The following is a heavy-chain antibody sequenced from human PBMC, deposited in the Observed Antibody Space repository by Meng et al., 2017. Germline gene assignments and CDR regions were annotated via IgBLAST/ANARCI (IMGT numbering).Heavy chain of an antibody. J-gene: IGHJ5*02. V-gene: IGHV7-81*01. CDR2: FNTYTGNP. Sequence: QGQLVQSGHEVKQPGASVKVSCKASGYSFTTYGMNWVPQAPGQGLEWMGWFNTYTGNPTYAQGFTGRFVFSMDTSASTAYLQISSLKAEDTAVYYCASGPPGWFDPWGQGTLVTVSS. CDR3: ASGPPGWFDP. CDR1: GYSFTTYG. D-gene: IGHD7-27*01.